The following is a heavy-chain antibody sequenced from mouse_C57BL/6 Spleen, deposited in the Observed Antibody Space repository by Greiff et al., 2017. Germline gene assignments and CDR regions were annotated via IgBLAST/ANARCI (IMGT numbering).Heavy chain of an antibody. J-gene: IGHJ4*01. V-gene: IGHV8-8*01. CDR3: ARAYYYGSSYDYAMDY. CDR1: GFSLSTFGMG. D-gene: IGHD1-1*01. Sequence: ESGPGILQPSQTLSLTCSFSGFSLSTFGMGVGWIRQPSGKGLEWLAHIWWDDDKYYNPALKSRLTISKDTSKNQVFLKIANVDTADTATYYCARAYYYGSSYDYAMDYWGQGTSVTVSS. CDR2: IWWDDDK.